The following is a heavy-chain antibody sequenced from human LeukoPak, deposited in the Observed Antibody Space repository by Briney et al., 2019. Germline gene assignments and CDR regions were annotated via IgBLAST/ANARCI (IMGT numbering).Heavy chain of an antibody. V-gene: IGHV4-31*03. CDR2: IYYSGST. D-gene: IGHD3-3*01. CDR1: GGSISSGGYY. J-gene: IGHJ5*02. CDR3: ARGLTIFGFNWFDP. Sequence: PSETLSLTCTVSGGSISSGGYYWSWIRQHPGKGLEWIGYIYYSGSTYYNPSLKSRVTISVDTSKNQFSLKLSSVTAADTAVYYCARGLTIFGFNWFDPWGQGTLVTVSS.